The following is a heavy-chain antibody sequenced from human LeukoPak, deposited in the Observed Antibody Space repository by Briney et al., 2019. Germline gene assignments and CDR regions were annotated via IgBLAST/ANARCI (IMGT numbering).Heavy chain of an antibody. CDR2: ISSSSSYI. CDR1: GFTFSSYS. CDR3: ARDRRLRRGVDV. V-gene: IGHV3-21*01. J-gene: IGHJ6*04. Sequence: GGSLRLSCAASGFTFSSYSMNWVRQAPGKGLEWVSSISSSSSYIYYADSVKGRFTISRDNAKSSLYLQMNSLRAEDTAVYYCARDRRLRRGVDVWGKGTTVTVSS. D-gene: IGHD4-17*01.